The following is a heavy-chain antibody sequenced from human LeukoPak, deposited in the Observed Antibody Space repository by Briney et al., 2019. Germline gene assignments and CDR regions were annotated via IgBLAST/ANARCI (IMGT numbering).Heavy chain of an antibody. CDR3: ARLTSSWYQDWYFDL. CDR2: IYTSGST. Sequence: SETLSLTCTVSGDSISSPSYYWGWIRQPPGKGLKWIGRIYTSGSTNYNPSLKSRVTMSVDTSKKQFSLKLSSVTAADTAVYYCARLTSSWYQDWYFDLWGRGTLVTVSS. V-gene: IGHV4-39*07. J-gene: IGHJ2*01. D-gene: IGHD6-13*01. CDR1: GDSISSPSYY.